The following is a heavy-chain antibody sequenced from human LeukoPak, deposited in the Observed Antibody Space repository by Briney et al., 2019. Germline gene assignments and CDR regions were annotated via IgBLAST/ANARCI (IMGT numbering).Heavy chain of an antibody. CDR2: IYYSGST. CDR1: GGSISSYY. J-gene: IGHJ5*02. Sequence: SETLSLTCTVSGGSISSYYWSWIRQPPGKGLEWTGYIYYSGSTNYNPSLKSRVTISVDTSKNQFSLKLSSVTAADTAVYYCARSLWFGEAPNWFDPWGQGTLVTVSS. CDR3: ARSLWFGEAPNWFDP. V-gene: IGHV4-59*01. D-gene: IGHD3-10*01.